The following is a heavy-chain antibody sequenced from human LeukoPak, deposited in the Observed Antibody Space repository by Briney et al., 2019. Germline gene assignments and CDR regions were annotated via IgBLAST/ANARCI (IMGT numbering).Heavy chain of an antibody. D-gene: IGHD1-1*01. Sequence: PSETLSLTCTVSGGSISSYYWSWIRQPPGKGLEWIGCIYYSGSTNYNPSLKSRVTISVDTSKNQFSLKLSSVTAADTAVYYCARAATGPLPNYYYYYGMDVWGQGTTVTVSS. V-gene: IGHV4-59*01. J-gene: IGHJ6*02. CDR3: ARAATGPLPNYYYYYGMDV. CDR1: GGSISSYY. CDR2: IYYSGST.